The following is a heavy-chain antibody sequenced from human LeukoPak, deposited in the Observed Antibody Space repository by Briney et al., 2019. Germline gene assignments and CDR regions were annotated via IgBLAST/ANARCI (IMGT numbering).Heavy chain of an antibody. J-gene: IGHJ4*02. CDR2: INPNSGGT. V-gene: IGHV1-2*06. CDR1: GYTFTGYY. D-gene: IGHD6-19*01. CDR3: ARDYSSGWYVGVY. Sequence: ASVKVSCKASGYTFTGYYMHWVRQAPGQGLELMGRINPNSGGTNYAQKFQGRVTMTRDTSISTAYMELSRLRSDDTAVYYCARDYSSGWYVGVYWGQGTLVTVSS.